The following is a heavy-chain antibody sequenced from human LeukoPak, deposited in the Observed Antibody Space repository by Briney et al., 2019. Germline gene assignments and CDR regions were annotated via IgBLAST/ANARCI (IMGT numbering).Heavy chain of an antibody. D-gene: IGHD3-22*01. V-gene: IGHV1-2*02. J-gene: IGHJ6*02. CDR3: ARGNHYYDSSGYNYYSYGMDV. CDR2: INPKNGAT. Sequence: ASVKVSCKASGYTFTGHFMHWVRQAPGQGLEWMGWINPKNGATNYAQKFQGRVTMTRDTSISTAYMELSSLRSDDTAVFFCARGNHYYDSSGYNYYSYGMDVWGRGTMVTVSS. CDR1: GYTFTGHF.